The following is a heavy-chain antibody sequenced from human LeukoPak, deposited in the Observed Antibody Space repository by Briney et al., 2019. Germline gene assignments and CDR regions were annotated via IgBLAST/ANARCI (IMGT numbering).Heavy chain of an antibody. J-gene: IGHJ6*03. Sequence: SVKVSCKASGGTFSSYAISWVRQAPGQGLEWMGGIIPIFGTANYAQKFQGRVTITTDESTGTAYMTLSSRIFEDTAVYYCARKGNPYASSPAAVGSCYHSMHLGAKGTRVTVSS. CDR1: GGTFSSYA. V-gene: IGHV1-69*05. D-gene: IGHD6-13*01. CDR2: IIPIFGTA. CDR3: ARKGNPYASSPAAVGSCYHSMHL.